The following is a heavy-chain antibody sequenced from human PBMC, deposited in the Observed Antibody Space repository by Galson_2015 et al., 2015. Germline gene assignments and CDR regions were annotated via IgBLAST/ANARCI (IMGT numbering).Heavy chain of an antibody. CDR2: INSDGSST. Sequence: SLRLSCAASGFTVSSYWMHWVRQGPGKGLVWVSRINSDGSSTGYADSVKGRFTISRDNAKNTLYLQMNSLRAEDTAVYYCAFSSSAMATGWGQGTLVTVTS. J-gene: IGHJ4*02. V-gene: IGHV3-74*01. CDR3: AFSSSAMATG. D-gene: IGHD5-24*01. CDR1: GFTVSSYW.